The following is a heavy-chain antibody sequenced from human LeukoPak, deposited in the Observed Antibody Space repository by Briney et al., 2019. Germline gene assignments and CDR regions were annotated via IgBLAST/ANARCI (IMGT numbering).Heavy chain of an antibody. CDR2: FDSSGST. J-gene: IGHJ4*02. CDR3: ARVGSGSSGGLIDY. V-gene: IGHV4-39*07. Sequence: SETLSLTCTVSGGSFTSRSFYWGWIRQPPGKGLDWIGNFDSSGSTYYNPSLKSRVTISVDTSKDQFSLKLSSVAAADTAVYYCARVGSGSSGGLIDYWGQGTLVTVSS. CDR1: GGSFTSRSFY. D-gene: IGHD6-19*01.